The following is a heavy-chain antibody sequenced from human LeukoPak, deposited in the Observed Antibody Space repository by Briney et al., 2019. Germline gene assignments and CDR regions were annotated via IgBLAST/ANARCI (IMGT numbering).Heavy chain of an antibody. CDR1: GYTFTGYY. CDR2: INPNSGGT. J-gene: IGHJ4*02. D-gene: IGHD1-14*01. CDR3: ASINQTV. Sequence: ASVKVSCKASGYTFTGYYIHWVRQAPGQGLEWMGRINPNSGGTNYAQEFQYRVTMTRDTSISTAYMELSRLRSDDTAVYFCASINQTVWGQGTLVIVSS. V-gene: IGHV1-2*06.